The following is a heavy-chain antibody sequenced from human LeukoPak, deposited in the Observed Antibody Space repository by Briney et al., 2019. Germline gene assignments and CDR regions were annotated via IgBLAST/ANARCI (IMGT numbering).Heavy chain of an antibody. D-gene: IGHD6-13*01. J-gene: IGHJ6*03. V-gene: IGHV3-48*03. Sequence: PGGSLRLSCAASGFTFSSYEMHWVRQAPGKGLEWVSYISSSDSTIYYADSVKGRFTISRDNAKNSLYLQMNSLRAEDTAVYYCAREDYISSWYPHYYMDVWGKGTTVTISS. CDR1: GFTFSSYE. CDR2: ISSSDSTI. CDR3: AREDYISSWYPHYYMDV.